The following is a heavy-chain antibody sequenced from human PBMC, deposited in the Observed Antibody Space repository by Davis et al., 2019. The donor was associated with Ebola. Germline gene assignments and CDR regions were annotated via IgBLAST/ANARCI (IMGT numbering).Heavy chain of an antibody. CDR1: GFTFDDYG. Sequence: GESLKISCAASGFTFDDYGMRCVSQDTGKGTEWAANIKEDGSEKNYVDSVNGRFTISRDNAKKSLYLQMNSLRVDDTAVYYCARDFWSGYYYFDNWGQGTLVTVSS. V-gene: IGHV3-7*01. CDR3: ARDFWSGYYYFDN. D-gene: IGHD3-3*01. CDR2: IKEDGSEK. J-gene: IGHJ4*02.